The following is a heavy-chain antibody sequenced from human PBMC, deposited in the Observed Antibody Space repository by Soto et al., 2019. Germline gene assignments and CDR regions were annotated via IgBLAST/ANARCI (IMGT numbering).Heavy chain of an antibody. CDR1: VYTFTIYG. J-gene: IGHJ6*03. V-gene: IGHV1-18*01. D-gene: IGHD5-18*01. CDR2: ISAYNGNT. Sequence: ASVKLSCTASVYTFTIYGISWVRQAPGQGLEWMGWISAYNGNTNYAQKLQGRVTMTTDTSTSTAYMELRSLRSDDTAVYYCAREDRGYSYGYYYYYMDVWGKGTTVTVSS. CDR3: AREDRGYSYGYYYYYMDV.